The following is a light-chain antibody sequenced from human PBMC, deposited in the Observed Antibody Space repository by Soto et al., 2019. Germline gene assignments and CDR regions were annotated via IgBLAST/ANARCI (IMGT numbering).Light chain of an antibody. CDR2: DVN. Sequence: QSAPTQPRSVSGSPGQSVIISCTGTSSDVGGYEYVSWFQQSPDKAPKLIIYDVNNRPSGVPDRFSGSKSGNTASLTISGLQAEHEADYYCCSYAGTYTPVVFGGGTKVTVL. CDR1: SSDVGGYEY. CDR3: CSYAGTYTPVV. V-gene: IGLV2-11*01. J-gene: IGLJ2*01.